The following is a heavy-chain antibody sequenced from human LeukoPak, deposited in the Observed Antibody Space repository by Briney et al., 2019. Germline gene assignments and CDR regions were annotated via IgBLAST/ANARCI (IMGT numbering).Heavy chain of an antibody. J-gene: IGHJ4*02. CDR1: GFTFDDYA. D-gene: IGHD6-19*01. CDR3: AKDRIAVAGTGSPFDY. CDR2: FSWNSGSI. Sequence: PGGSLRLSCAASGFTFDDYAMHWVRHAPGKGLEWVSGFSWNSGSIAYADSVKGRFTISRDNAKKSLYLQMNNLRAEDTALYYCAKDRIAVAGTGSPFDYWGQGTLVTVSS. V-gene: IGHV3-9*01.